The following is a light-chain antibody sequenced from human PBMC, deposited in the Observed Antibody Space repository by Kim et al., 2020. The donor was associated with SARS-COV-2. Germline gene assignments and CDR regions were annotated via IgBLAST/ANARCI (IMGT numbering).Light chain of an antibody. J-gene: IGKJ2*01. CDR2: GAP. CDR1: LSVTST. CDR3: PHYNNCPYT. Sequence: SVSREERPPPACRARLSVTSTLPWYQQKPGQAPGPPIYGAPTRATGIPARFSGSGLGAEFTLPISSLQSEDFALYSCPHYNNCPYTFGQGTKLEI. V-gene: IGKV3-15*01.